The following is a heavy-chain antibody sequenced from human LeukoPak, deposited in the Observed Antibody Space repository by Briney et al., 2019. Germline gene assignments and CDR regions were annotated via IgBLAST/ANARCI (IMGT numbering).Heavy chain of an antibody. D-gene: IGHD3-22*01. CDR1: GFTFNTYT. CDR3: ARGEPTSGVVVVITPVDY. Sequence: GGSLRLSCAASGFTFNTYTMNWVRQAPGKGLEWVSYISGSSGIIDYADSVRGRFTISRDNAKNSLYLQMNSLRAEDTAVYYCARGEPTSGVVVVITPVDYWGQGTLVTVSS. V-gene: IGHV3-48*01. CDR2: ISGSSGII. J-gene: IGHJ4*02.